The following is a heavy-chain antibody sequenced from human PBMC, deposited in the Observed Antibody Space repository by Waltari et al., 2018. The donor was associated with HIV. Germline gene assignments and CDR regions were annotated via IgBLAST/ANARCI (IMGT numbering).Heavy chain of an antibody. CDR3: ARQSWTAGNNHFDP. Sequence: QVQLVQSGAEVTKPGASVKVSCKASGYTFTASYLHWVRQAPGQGLEWMGWINPKNGGTKFTQKFQDWVTMTTDTSRNQFSLTLRSVTAADTARYYCARQSWTAGNNHFDPWGQGILVTVSS. CDR2: INPKNGGT. V-gene: IGHV1-2*04. J-gene: IGHJ5*02. D-gene: IGHD2-21*02. CDR1: GYTFTASY.